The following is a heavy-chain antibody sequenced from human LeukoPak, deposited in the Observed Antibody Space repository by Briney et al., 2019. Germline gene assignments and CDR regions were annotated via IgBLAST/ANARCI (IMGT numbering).Heavy chain of an antibody. CDR2: IWYDGSNK. CDR3: ARAIDDYGDYITDY. Sequence: GGSLRLSCAASRFTFSSYGMHWVRQAPGKGLEWVAVIWYDGSNKYYADSVKGRFTISRDNSKNTLYLQMNSLRAEDTAVYYCARAIDDYGDYITDYWGQGTLVTVSS. CDR1: RFTFSSYG. V-gene: IGHV3-33*01. J-gene: IGHJ4*02. D-gene: IGHD4-17*01.